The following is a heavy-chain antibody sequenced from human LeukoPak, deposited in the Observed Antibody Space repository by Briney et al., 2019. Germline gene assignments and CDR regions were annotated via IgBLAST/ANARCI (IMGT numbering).Heavy chain of an antibody. CDR2: VHVTRGT. Sequence: SETLSLTCSVSGGSISSHYWSWIRQPAGKGLEWIGRVHVTRGTNYNPSLKSRVTMSLDTSKSKSSLRLSSVTCADMAGYFCARNAGLELGWFDPWGQGTLVTVPP. J-gene: IGHJ5*02. CDR3: ARNAGLELGWFDP. CDR1: GGSISSHY. D-gene: IGHD1-7*01. V-gene: IGHV4-4*07.